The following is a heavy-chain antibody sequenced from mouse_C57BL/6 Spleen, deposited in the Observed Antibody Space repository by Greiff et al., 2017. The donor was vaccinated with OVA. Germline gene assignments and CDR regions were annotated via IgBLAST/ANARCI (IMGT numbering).Heavy chain of an antibody. CDR2: IDPSDSET. CDR3: ARERTYAMDY. D-gene: IGHD3-3*01. J-gene: IGHJ4*01. V-gene: IGHV1-52*01. CDR1: GYTFTSYW. Sequence: VKLQQPGAELVRPGSSVKLSCKASGYTFTSYWMHWVKQRPIQGLEWIGNIDPSDSETHYNQKFKDKATLTVDKSSSTAYMQLSSLTSEDSAVYYCARERTYAMDYWGQGTSVTVSS.